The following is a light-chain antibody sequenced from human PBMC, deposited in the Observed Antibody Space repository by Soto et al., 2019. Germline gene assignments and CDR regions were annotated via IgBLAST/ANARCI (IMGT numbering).Light chain of an antibody. Sequence: EIVLTQSPATLSLSPGERATLSCGARQSVSSNYLAWYQQKPGLAPRLLIYDASSRATGIPDRFSGSGSGTDFTLTISRLEPEDFAVYYCQQYGSSPSTFGPGTKVDIK. CDR3: QQYGSSPST. CDR1: QSVSSNY. CDR2: DAS. V-gene: IGKV3D-20*01. J-gene: IGKJ3*01.